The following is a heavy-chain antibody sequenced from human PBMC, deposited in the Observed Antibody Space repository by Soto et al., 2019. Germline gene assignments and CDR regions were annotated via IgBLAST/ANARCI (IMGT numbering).Heavy chain of an antibody. CDR2: INPNSGGT. D-gene: IGHD4-17*01. V-gene: IGHV1-2*02. J-gene: IGHJ5*02. Sequence: QVQLVQSGAEVKKPGASVKVSCKASGYTFTGYYMHWVRQAPGQGLEWMGWINPNSGGTNYAQKFQGRVTMTRDTTISTAYMEQSSLRSDVTAVYYCASRRRPGYGDYPHWFDPWGQGTQVTVSS. CDR3: ASRRRPGYGDYPHWFDP. CDR1: GYTFTGYY.